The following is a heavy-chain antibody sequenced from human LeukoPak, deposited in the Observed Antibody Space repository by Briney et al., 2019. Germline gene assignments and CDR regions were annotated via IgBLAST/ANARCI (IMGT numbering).Heavy chain of an antibody. Sequence: SETLSLTCTVSGGSISRSNYYWAWIRQPPGKGLEWLGSIFYSGSTYYNPSLKSRVTISVDTSKNQFSLELSSVTAADTAVYYCARPKSSGWWPFDYWGQGTLVTVSS. J-gene: IGHJ4*02. CDR3: ARPKSSGWWPFDY. CDR1: GGSISRSNYY. D-gene: IGHD6-19*01. CDR2: IFYSGST. V-gene: IGHV4-39*01.